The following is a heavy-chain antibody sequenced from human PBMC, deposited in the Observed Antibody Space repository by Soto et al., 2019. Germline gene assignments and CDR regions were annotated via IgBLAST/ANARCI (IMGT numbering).Heavy chain of an antibody. CDR2: ISGSGGST. D-gene: IGHD5-18*01. CDR3: ATGYSYAYYFDY. V-gene: IGHV3-23*01. J-gene: IGHJ4*02. CDR1: GFTFSSYA. Sequence: SLRLSCAASGFTFSSYAMSWVRQAPGKGLEWVSAISGSGGSTYYADSVKGRFTISRDNSKNTLYLQMNSLRAEDTAVYYCATGYSYAYYFDYWGQGTLVTVSS.